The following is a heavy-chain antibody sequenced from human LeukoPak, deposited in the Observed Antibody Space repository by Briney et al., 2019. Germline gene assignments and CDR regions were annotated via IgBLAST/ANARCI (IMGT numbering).Heavy chain of an antibody. J-gene: IGHJ4*02. CDR3: ARDTCDYYDSSGHYDY. Sequence: PGGSLRLSCAASGFTFSSYSMNWVCQAPGKGLEWVSSISSSSSYIYYADSVKGRFTISRDNAKNSLYLQMNSLRAEDTAVYYCARDTCDYYDSSGHYDYWGQGTLVTVSS. CDR1: GFTFSSYS. CDR2: ISSSSSYI. D-gene: IGHD3-22*01. V-gene: IGHV3-21*01.